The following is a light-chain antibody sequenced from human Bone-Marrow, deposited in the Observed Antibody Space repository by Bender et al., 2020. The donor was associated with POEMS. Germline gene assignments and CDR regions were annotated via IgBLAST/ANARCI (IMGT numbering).Light chain of an antibody. CDR2: SSH. CDR3: AVWDDSLNGWV. CDR1: SSNIGAHA. J-gene: IGLJ3*02. Sequence: QSVLTQPPSASGTPGQRVTIPCSGGSSNIGAHAVNWYQHLPGTAPKLLIYSSHRRPSEVPDRFSGSRSGTSASLAISGLQSEDEADYYCAVWDDSLNGWVFGGGTKLTV. V-gene: IGLV1-44*01.